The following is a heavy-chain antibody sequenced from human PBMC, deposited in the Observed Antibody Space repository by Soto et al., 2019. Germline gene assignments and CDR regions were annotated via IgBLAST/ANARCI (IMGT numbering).Heavy chain of an antibody. CDR3: AKDPTVTTAGWFDT. CDR1: GFTFSSYA. V-gene: IGHV3-23*01. Sequence: GGSLRLSCAASGFTFSSYAMIWVRQAPGKGLEWVSAISGSGGSTYYADSVKGRFTISRDNSKNTLYLQMNSLRAEDTAVYYCAKDPTVTTAGWFDTWGQGTLVTVS. D-gene: IGHD4-17*01. J-gene: IGHJ5*02. CDR2: ISGSGGST.